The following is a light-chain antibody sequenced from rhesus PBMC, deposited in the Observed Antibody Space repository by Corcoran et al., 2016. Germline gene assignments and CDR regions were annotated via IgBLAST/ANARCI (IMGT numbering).Light chain of an antibody. CDR1: QDISSY. V-gene: IGKV1-28*03. CDR2: DAA. Sequence: DIQMTQSPSSLSASVGDTVTITCRASQDISSYLNWFQQKPGKAPNLLIYDAAILQSGVPSRFSGHGSGTVFTLTIRSLQPEDCATYFCLPHNNYPWTFGQGTKVEIK. J-gene: IGKJ1*01. CDR3: LPHNNYPWT.